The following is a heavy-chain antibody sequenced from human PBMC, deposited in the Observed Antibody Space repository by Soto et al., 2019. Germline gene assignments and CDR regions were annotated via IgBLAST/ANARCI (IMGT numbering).Heavy chain of an antibody. J-gene: IGHJ5*02. CDR2: IIPIFGTT. CDR3: ANDGGRESYFVNWSDP. V-gene: IGHV1-69*14. D-gene: IGHD1-26*01. Sequence: QVQLVQSGAEVKKPGSSVKVSCKASGGTFSNYAITWVRQAPGQGLEWLGRIIPIFGTTDYAQKFQSRVSITADNSTTPAYMELSTLRFDATAAYYCANDGGRESYFVNWSDPWGQATLVSVSS. CDR1: GGTFSNYA.